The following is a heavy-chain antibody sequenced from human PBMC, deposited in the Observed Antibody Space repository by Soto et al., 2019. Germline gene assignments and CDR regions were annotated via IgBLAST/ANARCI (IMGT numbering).Heavy chain of an antibody. CDR1: GFTFRIHC. J-gene: IGHJ4*02. V-gene: IGHV3-74*01. CDR2: ICMNGAAT. CDR3: VRGTTEWRGMDY. Sequence: GGSLRLSCAASGFTFRIHCMHWVRQGPGKGLVWVSRICMNGAATAYADSVRGRFTISRDDAEDTLSLQMNSLRDEDTAVYYCVRGTTEWRGMDYWGQGTLVTVSS. D-gene: IGHD2-2*01.